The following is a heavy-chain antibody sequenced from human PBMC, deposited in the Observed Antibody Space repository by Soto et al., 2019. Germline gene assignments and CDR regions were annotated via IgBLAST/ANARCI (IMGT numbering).Heavy chain of an antibody. CDR3: AGGPWLLDF. J-gene: IGHJ1*01. CDR1: GFNVGTNY. D-gene: IGHD5-12*01. CDR2: SLFYGRGRT. Sequence: EVQLVETGGGLIQPGESLRLACLASGFNVGTNYVSWVRQAPGKGLEFVSPLPSTSLFYGRGRTYYADSVKGRSIISRDTSTNTVYLQMNDLRADDTAVYYCAGGPWLLDFWGQGTPVTVSS. V-gene: IGHV3-23*04.